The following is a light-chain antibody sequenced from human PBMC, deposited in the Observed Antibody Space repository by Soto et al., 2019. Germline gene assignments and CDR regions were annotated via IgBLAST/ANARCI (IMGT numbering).Light chain of an antibody. V-gene: IGKV3-15*01. CDR3: KQYNNWPPT. J-gene: IGKJ1*01. CDR1: QSVSSN. Sequence: EIVMTQSPATLSVSPGERATLSCRASQSVSSNLAWYQQKPGQAPRLLIYGASTRATGIPARFSGSGSGTEFTLTISSLQSEDFAVYYCKQYNNWPPTFGQGTQVEIK. CDR2: GAS.